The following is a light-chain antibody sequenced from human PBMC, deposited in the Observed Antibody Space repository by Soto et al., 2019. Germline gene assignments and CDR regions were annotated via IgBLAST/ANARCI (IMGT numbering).Light chain of an antibody. CDR1: SSDVGGYNR. Sequence: QSVLTQPASVSGSPGQSITISCTGTSSDVGGYNRVSWYQQPPGTAPRLIIHDVSNRPSGVSTRFSGSKSGNTASLTISGLQAEDEAEYFCSSYTTSSTYVFGTGTKVTVL. V-gene: IGLV2-14*01. CDR2: DVS. J-gene: IGLJ1*01. CDR3: SSYTTSSTYV.